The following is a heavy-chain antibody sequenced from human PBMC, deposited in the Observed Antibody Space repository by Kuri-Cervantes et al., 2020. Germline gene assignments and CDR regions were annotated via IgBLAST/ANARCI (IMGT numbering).Heavy chain of an antibody. CDR2: IYHSGST. D-gene: IGHD5-12*01. Sequence: SETLSLTCAVSGYSISSGYYWGWIRQPPGKGLEWIGSIYHSGSTYYNPSLKSRVTISVDTSKNQFSLKLSSVTAADTAVYYCARGVAHSGHDYWGQGTLVTVSS. V-gene: IGHV4-38-2*01. CDR3: ARGVAHSGHDY. J-gene: IGHJ4*02. CDR1: GYSISSGYY.